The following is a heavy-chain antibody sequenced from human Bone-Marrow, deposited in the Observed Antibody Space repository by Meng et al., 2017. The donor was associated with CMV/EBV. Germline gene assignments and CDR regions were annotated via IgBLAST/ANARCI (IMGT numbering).Heavy chain of an antibody. V-gene: IGHV3-9*01. CDR1: GFTFDDYA. CDR2: ISWNSGSI. D-gene: IGHD5-18*01. Sequence: SLKLSCAASGFTFDDYAMHWVRQAPGKGLEWVSGISWNSGSIGYADSVKGRFTISRDNAKNSLYLQMNSLRAEDTAVYYCARYSLPPAFDMWDQGTMVTVSS. J-gene: IGHJ3*02. CDR3: ARYSLPPAFDM.